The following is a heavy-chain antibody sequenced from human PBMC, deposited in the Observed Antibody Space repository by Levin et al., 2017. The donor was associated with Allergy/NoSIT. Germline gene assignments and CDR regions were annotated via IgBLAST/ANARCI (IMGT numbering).Heavy chain of an antibody. CDR1: GFSFNTYS. CDR2: ISSSSSTI. CDR3: ARAPSTGWYDDAFDL. Sequence: AGESLKISCAASGFSFNTYSMNWVRQAPGKGLEWVSYISSSSSTIYYVDSVKGRFTISRDNAKNSLSLQMNSLRDDDTAIYYCARAPSTGWYDDAFDLWGQGTVVTVSS. D-gene: IGHD6-19*01. V-gene: IGHV3-48*02. J-gene: IGHJ3*01.